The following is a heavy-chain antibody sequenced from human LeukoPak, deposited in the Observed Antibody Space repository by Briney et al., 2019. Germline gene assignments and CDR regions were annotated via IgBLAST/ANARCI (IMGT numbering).Heavy chain of an antibody. V-gene: IGHV3-21*01. CDR3: ARDIVVVPATRSKRGFYYYYGMDA. J-gene: IGHJ6*02. CDR1: GFTFSSYS. D-gene: IGHD2-2*01. Sequence: GGSLRLSCAASGFTFSSYSMNWVRQAPGKGLEWVSSISSSNTYIYYADPVEGRFTISRDNAKNSLFLQMNSLRAEDTAVYYCARDIVVVPATRSKRGFYYYYGMDAWGQGTTVTVSS. CDR2: ISSSNTYI.